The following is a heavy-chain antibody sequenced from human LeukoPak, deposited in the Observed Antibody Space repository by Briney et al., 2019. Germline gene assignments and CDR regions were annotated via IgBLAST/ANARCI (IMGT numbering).Heavy chain of an antibody. V-gene: IGHV1-2*02. CDR2: INPNSGGT. Sequence: ASVKVSCKTSGYTFTGYYIHWVRQAPGQGFEWMGWINPNSGGTNYAQKFQGRVTMTRDTSISTAYMELSRLRSDDTAVYYCARGDPEYDILTGYYGDYWGQGTLVTVSS. CDR3: ARGDPEYDILTGYYGDY. J-gene: IGHJ4*02. CDR1: GYTFTGYY. D-gene: IGHD3-9*01.